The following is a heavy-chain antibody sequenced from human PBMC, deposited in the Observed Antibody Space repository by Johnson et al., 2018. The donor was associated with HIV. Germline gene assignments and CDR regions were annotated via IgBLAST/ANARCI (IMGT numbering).Heavy chain of an antibody. D-gene: IGHD6-13*01. J-gene: IGHJ3*02. CDR1: GFTFSSYG. CDR3: AKVRGIAAAGHDAFDI. Sequence: QEQLVESGGGVVQPGGSLRLSCAASGFTFSSYGMHWVRQAPGKGLEWVAFIRYDGSNKYYADSVKGLFTITRDNAKNTVYLQMNSLRAEDTAVYYCAKVRGIAAAGHDAFDIWGQGTMVTVSS. CDR2: IRYDGSNK. V-gene: IGHV3-30*02.